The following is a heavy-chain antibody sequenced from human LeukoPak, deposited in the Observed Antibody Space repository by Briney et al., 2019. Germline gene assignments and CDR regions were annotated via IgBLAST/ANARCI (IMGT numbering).Heavy chain of an antibody. CDR1: GGSISSYY. CDR2: ISGSGGST. J-gene: IGHJ4*02. V-gene: IGHV3-23*01. D-gene: IGHD1-26*01. Sequence: ETLSLTCTVSGGSISSYYWSWIRQAPGKGLEWVSAISGSGGSTYYADSVKGRFTISRDNSKNTLYLQMNSLRAEDTAVYYCAKAKFIVGATGYFDYWGQGTLVTVSS. CDR3: AKAKFIVGATGYFDY.